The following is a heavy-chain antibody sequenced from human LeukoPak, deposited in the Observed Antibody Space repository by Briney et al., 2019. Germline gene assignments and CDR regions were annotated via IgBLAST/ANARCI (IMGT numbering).Heavy chain of an antibody. Sequence: PGGSLRLSCAASGFTFSSYWMSCVRHPPGNGLEWVANIKQEGSEKYYVDSVKGRFTISRDNAKNSLYLQMNSLRAEDTAVYYCARKGITMIVVAATGYYFDYWGQGTLVTVSS. CDR1: GFTFSSYW. V-gene: IGHV3-7*03. J-gene: IGHJ4*02. D-gene: IGHD3-22*01. CDR2: IKQEGSEK. CDR3: ARKGITMIVVAATGYYFDY.